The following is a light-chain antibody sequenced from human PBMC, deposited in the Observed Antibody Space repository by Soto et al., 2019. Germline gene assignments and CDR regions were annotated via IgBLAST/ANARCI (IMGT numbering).Light chain of an antibody. CDR3: QQRSNWPPT. CDR2: DAS. J-gene: IGKJ2*01. V-gene: IGKV3-11*01. CDR1: QSISSY. Sequence: EIVLTQSPATLSLSPGERATLSCRASQSISSYLAWYQQKPGQAPRLLIYDASNRATDISARFTGSGSGTDFTLTISNLEPEDFAVYYCQQRSNWPPTFGQGTKLEI.